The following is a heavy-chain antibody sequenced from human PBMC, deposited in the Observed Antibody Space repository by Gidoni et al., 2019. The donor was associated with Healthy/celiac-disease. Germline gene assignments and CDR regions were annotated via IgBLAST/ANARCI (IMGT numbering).Heavy chain of an antibody. CDR3: ARGGSWGATGFDY. D-gene: IGHD5-12*01. Sequence: EVQLVESGGGVVKLGVSLRLSCAASGFTFSSYSMNWVRHAPGKGLEVVSSISSSSSYIYYADSVTYRFTISRDNAKNSLYLQMNSLRAEDTAVYYCARGGSWGATGFDYWGQGTLVTVSS. CDR2: ISSSSSYI. V-gene: IGHV3-21*01. J-gene: IGHJ4*02. CDR1: GFTFSSYS.